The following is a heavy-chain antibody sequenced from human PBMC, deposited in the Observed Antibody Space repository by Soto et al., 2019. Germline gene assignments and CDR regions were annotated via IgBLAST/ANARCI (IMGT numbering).Heavy chain of an antibody. CDR2: IDPSDSQT. Sequence: GESLKISCKGSVYSFAGYWITWVRQKPGKGLEWMGRIDPSDSQTYYSPSFRGHVTISVTKSITTVFLQWSSLRASDTAMYYCARQIYDSDTGPNFQYYFDSWGQGTPVTVS. CDR1: VYSFAGYW. V-gene: IGHV5-10-1*01. D-gene: IGHD3-22*01. CDR3: ARQIYDSDTGPNFQYYFDS. J-gene: IGHJ4*02.